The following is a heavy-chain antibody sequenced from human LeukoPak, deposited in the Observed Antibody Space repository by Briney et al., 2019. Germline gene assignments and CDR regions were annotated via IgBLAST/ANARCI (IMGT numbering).Heavy chain of an antibody. V-gene: IGHV4-34*01. D-gene: IGHD1-26*01. Sequence: SETLSLTCAVYGGSFSGYYWSWIRQPPGKGLEWIGYIYHSGSTYYNPSLKSRVTISVDTSKNQFSLKLSSVTAADTAVYYCARRRKGPRENFDYWGQGTLVTVSS. CDR1: GGSFSGYY. CDR3: ARRRKGPRENFDY. CDR2: IYHSGST. J-gene: IGHJ4*02.